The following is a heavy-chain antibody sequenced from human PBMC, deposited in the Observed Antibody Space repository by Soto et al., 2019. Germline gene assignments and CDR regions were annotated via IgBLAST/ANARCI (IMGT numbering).Heavy chain of an antibody. CDR3: ARDKYYYGSGSPPHYYYGMDV. J-gene: IGHJ6*02. Sequence: WWSLRLSCASSGFTFSSYSMNWVRQAPGKGLEWVSSISSSSSYIYYADSVKGRFTISRDNAKNSLYLQMNSLRAEDTAVYYCARDKYYYGSGSPPHYYYGMDVWGQGTTVTVSS. V-gene: IGHV3-21*01. D-gene: IGHD3-10*01. CDR2: ISSSSSYI. CDR1: GFTFSSYS.